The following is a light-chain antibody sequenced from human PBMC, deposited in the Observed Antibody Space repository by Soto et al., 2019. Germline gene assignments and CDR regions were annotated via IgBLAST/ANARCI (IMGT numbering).Light chain of an antibody. V-gene: IGKV3-15*01. Sequence: EIVMTQSPATLSVSPGERATLSCRASQSVSSNLAWYQQKPGQAPRLLIYGASTRATGIPARFSGSGSGTEFTLIIISLQSEDFAVYYCQQYNNWPQTFGQGTKV. CDR3: QQYNNWPQT. J-gene: IGKJ1*01. CDR2: GAS. CDR1: QSVSSN.